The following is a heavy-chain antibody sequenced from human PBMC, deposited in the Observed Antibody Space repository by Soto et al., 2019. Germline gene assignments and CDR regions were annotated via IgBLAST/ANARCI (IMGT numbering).Heavy chain of an antibody. CDR3: AKKRGDSSGYYPAGVDY. CDR1: GFTFSSYA. V-gene: IGHV3-23*01. D-gene: IGHD3-22*01. J-gene: IGHJ4*02. Sequence: PGGSLRLSCAASGFTFSSYAMSWVRQAPGKGLEWVSAISGSGGSTYYADSVKGRFTISRDNSKNTLYLQMNSLRAGDTAVYYWAKKRGDSSGYYPAGVDYWGQGTLVTVSS. CDR2: ISGSGGST.